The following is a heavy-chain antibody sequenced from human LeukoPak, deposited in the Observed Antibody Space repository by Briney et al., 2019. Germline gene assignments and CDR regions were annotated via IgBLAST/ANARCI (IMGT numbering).Heavy chain of an antibody. CDR2: IYSGGST. CDR3: AKDVSIAVAGTLDY. J-gene: IGHJ4*02. D-gene: IGHD6-19*01. CDR1: GFTVSSNY. V-gene: IGHV3-66*01. Sequence: GGSLRLSCAASGFTVSSNYMSWVRQAPGKGLEWVSVIYSGGSTYYADSVKGRFTISRDNSKNTLYLQMNSLRAEDTAVYYCAKDVSIAVAGTLDYWGQGTLVTVSS.